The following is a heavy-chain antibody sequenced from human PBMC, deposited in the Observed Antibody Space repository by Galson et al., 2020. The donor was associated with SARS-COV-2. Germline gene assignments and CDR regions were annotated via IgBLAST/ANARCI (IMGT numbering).Heavy chain of an antibody. CDR1: GASISSGDYY. V-gene: IGHV4-30-4*01. CDR3: ARANFGSTYYYYINV. D-gene: IGHD3-10*01. Sequence: SETLSLTCTVSGASISSGDYYWNWIRQTPGKGLEWIGYMYHSGNTYYNPSLKGRITISVDTSKNQFSLTLTSVTAADTAVYYCARANFGSTYYYYINVWGKGTTVTVSS. J-gene: IGHJ6*03. CDR2: MYHSGNT.